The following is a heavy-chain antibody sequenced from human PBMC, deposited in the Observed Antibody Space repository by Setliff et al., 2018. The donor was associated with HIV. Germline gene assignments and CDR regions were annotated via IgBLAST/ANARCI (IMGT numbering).Heavy chain of an antibody. J-gene: IGHJ4*02. Sequence: PSETLSLTCTVSGGAITRTPYYWGWIRQPPGKGLEWIGSIHHSGTAYDNPSLKSRVTISVDPSKNQILLRLSSVTAADTAVYYCARLSGGMVPNYWGQGTLVTVSS. CDR3: ARLSGGMVPNY. CDR2: IHHSGTA. CDR1: GGAITRTPYY. D-gene: IGHD3-10*01. V-gene: IGHV4-39*01.